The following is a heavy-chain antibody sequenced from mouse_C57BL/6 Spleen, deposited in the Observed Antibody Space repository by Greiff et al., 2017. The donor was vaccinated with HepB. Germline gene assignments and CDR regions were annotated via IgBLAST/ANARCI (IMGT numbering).Heavy chain of an antibody. J-gene: IGHJ1*03. D-gene: IGHD1-1*01. CDR3: TRALYYYEGYFDV. CDR1: GFTFSSYA. V-gene: IGHV5-9-1*02. Sequence: EVKVVESGEGLVKPGGSLKLSCAASGFTFSSYAMSWVRQTPEKRLEWVAYISSGGDYIYYADTVKGRFTISRDNARNTLYLQMSSLKSEDTAMYYCTRALYYYEGYFDVWGTGTTVTVSS. CDR2: ISSGGDYI.